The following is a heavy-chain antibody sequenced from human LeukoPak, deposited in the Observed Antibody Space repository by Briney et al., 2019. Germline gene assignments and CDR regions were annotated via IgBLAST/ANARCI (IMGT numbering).Heavy chain of an antibody. CDR1: GGTFSSYA. Sequence: ASVKVSCKASGGTFSSYAISWVRQAPGQGLEWMGRIIPIFGTANYAQKFQGRVTITTDESTNTAYMELSSLRSEDTAVYYCARANTIVGAFFDYWGQGTLVTVSS. J-gene: IGHJ4*02. D-gene: IGHD1-26*01. CDR2: IIPIFGTA. V-gene: IGHV1-69*05. CDR3: ARANTIVGAFFDY.